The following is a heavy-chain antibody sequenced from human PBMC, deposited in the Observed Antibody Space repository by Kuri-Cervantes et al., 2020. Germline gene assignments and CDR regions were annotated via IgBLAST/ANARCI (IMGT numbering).Heavy chain of an antibody. CDR2: ISGSGGST. CDR1: GFTFDDYA. V-gene: IGHV3-23*01. J-gene: IGHJ6*03. Sequence: GESLKISCAASGFTFDDYAMHWVRQAPGKGLEWVSAISGSGGSTYYADSVKGRFTISRDNSKNTLYLQMNSLRAEDTAVYYCAKNVRAWSGIDYYYMDVWGTGTTVTVSS. CDR3: AKNVRAWSGIDYYYMDV. D-gene: IGHD3-3*01.